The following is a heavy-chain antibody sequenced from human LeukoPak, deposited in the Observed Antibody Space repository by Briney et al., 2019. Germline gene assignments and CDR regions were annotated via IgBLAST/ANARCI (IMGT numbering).Heavy chain of an antibody. D-gene: IGHD6-13*01. CDR2: ISAYNGNT. CDR3: ARSSSTWHTWYFDL. V-gene: IGHV1-18*01. CDR1: GYTFTSYG. J-gene: IGHJ2*01. Sequence: ASVTVSCKASGYTFTSYGISWVRQAPGQGLEWMGWISAYNGNTNYARNLQGRVTMTTDTSTSTAYMELRSLRSDDTAVYYCARSSSTWHTWYFDLWGRGTLVTVSS.